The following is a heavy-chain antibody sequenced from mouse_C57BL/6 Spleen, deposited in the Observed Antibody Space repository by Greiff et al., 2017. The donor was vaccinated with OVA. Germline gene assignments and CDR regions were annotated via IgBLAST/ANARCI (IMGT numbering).Heavy chain of an antibody. CDR3: ARDSSGSFAY. CDR1: GYAFSSSW. J-gene: IGHJ3*01. Sequence: VHLVESGPELVKPGASVKISCKASGYAFSSSWMNWVKQRPGKGLEWIGRIYPGDGDTNYNGKFKGKATLTADKSSSTAYMQLSSLTSEDSAVYFCARDSSGSFAYWGQGTLVTVSA. V-gene: IGHV1-82*01. CDR2: IYPGDGDT. D-gene: IGHD3-2*02.